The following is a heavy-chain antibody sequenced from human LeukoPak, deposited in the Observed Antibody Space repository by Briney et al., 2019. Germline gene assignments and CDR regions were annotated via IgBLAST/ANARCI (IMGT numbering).Heavy chain of an antibody. CDR3: ARDLGEYSREYYFDY. CDR1: GGTFSSYA. J-gene: IGHJ4*02. CDR2: IIPIFGTA. D-gene: IGHD6-6*01. Sequence: ASVKVSCKASGGTFSSYAISWVRQAPGQGLEWTGRIIPIFGTANYAQKFQGRVTITTDESTSTAYMELSSLRSEDTAVYYCARDLGEYSREYYFDYWGQGTLVTVSS. V-gene: IGHV1-69*05.